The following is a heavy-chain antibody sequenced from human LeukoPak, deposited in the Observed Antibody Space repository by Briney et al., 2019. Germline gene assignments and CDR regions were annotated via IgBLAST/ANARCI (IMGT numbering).Heavy chain of an antibody. V-gene: IGHV4-34*01. CDR1: GGSFSGYY. D-gene: IGHD3-10*01. CDR3: ARTRVTMVRGVIRVARYFVY. Sequence: SETLSLTCAVYGGSFSGYYWSWIRQPPGKGLEWIGEINHSGSTNYNPSLKSRVTISVDTSKNQFSLKLSSVTAADTAAYYCARTRVTMVRGVIRVARYFVYWGQGTLVTVSS. CDR2: INHSGST. J-gene: IGHJ4*02.